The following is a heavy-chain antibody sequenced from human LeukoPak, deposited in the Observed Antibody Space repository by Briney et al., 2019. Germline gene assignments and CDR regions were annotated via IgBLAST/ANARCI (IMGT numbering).Heavy chain of an antibody. CDR3: ARVSSVAGTSSVPDYYYGMDV. CDR2: IWYDGSNK. D-gene: IGHD1/OR15-1a*01. V-gene: IGHV3-33*01. J-gene: IGHJ6*02. CDR1: GFTFSSYG. Sequence: GGSLRLSCAASGFTFSSYGMHWVRQAPGKGLEWVAVIWYDGSNKYYADSVKGRFTISRDNSKNTLYLQMNSLRAEDTAVYYCARVSSVAGTSSVPDYYYGMDVWGQGTTVTVSS.